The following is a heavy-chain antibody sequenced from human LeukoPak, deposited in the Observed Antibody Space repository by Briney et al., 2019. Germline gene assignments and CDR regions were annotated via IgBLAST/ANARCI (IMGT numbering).Heavy chain of an antibody. Sequence: SETLSLTCTVSGGSISSYYWSWIRQPPGRGLEWIGYSYYSGSTNYNPSLKSRVTISVDTSKNQFSLKLSSVTAADTAVYYCARVRVRGVIMRGAFDIWGQGTMVTVSS. CDR3: ARVRVRGVIMRGAFDI. D-gene: IGHD3-10*01. CDR1: GGSISSYY. CDR2: SYYSGST. J-gene: IGHJ3*02. V-gene: IGHV4-59*01.